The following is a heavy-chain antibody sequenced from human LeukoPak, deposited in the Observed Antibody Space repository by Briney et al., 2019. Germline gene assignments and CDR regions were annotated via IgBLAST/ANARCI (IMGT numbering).Heavy chain of an antibody. D-gene: IGHD3-9*01. J-gene: IGHJ6*03. Sequence: SETLSLTCAVSGGSISSGGYSWSWIRQPPGKGLEWIGYIYYSGSTYYNPSLKSRVTISVDTSKNQFSLKLSSVTAADTAVYYCARAHSRQLRYFGFYYMDVWGKGTTVTVSS. V-gene: IGHV4-30-4*07. CDR2: IYYSGST. CDR3: ARAHSRQLRYFGFYYMDV. CDR1: GGSISSGGYS.